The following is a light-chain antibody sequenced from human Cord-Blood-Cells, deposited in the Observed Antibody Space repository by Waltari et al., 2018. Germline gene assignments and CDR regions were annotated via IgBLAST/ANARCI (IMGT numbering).Light chain of an antibody. J-gene: IGKJ2*01. CDR1: QDISNY. CDR2: DAS. CDR3: QQYDNLPGDT. V-gene: IGKV1-33*01. Sequence: DIQMTQSPSSLSASVADRVTITCHASQDISNYLNWYQQKPGKAPKLLIYDASNLETGVPSRFSGSGSGTDFTFTINSLQPEDIATYYCQQYDNLPGDTFGQGTKLEIK.